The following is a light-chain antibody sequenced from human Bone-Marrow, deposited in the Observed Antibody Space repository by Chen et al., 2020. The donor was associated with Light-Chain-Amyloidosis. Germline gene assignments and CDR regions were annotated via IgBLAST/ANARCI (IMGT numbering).Light chain of an antibody. J-gene: IGLJ1*01. CDR2: EVT. Sequence: QPALTQPASVSGSPGQSITISFTGTSSDVGGDNHVSWYQQHPDKAPKLMIYEVTNRPSWVPDRFSGSKSDNTASLTISGLQTEDEADYFCSSYTSTNTLVFGSGTRVTVL. V-gene: IGLV2-14*01. CDR3: SSYTSTNTLV. CDR1: SSDVGGDNH.